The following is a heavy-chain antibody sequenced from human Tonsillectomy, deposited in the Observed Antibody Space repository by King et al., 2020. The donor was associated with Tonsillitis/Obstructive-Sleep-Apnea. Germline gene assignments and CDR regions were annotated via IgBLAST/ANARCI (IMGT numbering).Heavy chain of an antibody. CDR3: TRGGDIVVVPAADYYYMDV. J-gene: IGHJ6*03. Sequence: QLVQSGGGLVQPGRSLRLSCTASGFTFGDYAMSWVRQAPGKGLEWVGFIRSKAYGGTTEYAASVKGRFTISRDDSKSIAYLQMNSLKTEDTAVYYCTRGGDIVVVPAADYYYMDVWGKGTTVTVSS. D-gene: IGHD2-2*01. CDR1: GFTFGDYA. V-gene: IGHV3-49*04. CDR2: IRSKAYGGTT.